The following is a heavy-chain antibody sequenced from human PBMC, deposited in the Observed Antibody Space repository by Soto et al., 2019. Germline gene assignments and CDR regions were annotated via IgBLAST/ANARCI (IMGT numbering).Heavy chain of an antibody. Sequence: QVQLVQSGAEVKKPGASVKVSCKASGYTFTSYDINWVRQATGQGLEWMGWMNPNSGNTGYAQKFQGRVTMTRNTSISTAYMELSSLRSEDTAVYYCARGEEQWLVPWFDPWGQGPLVTVSS. CDR3: ARGEEQWLVPWFDP. V-gene: IGHV1-8*01. CDR2: MNPNSGNT. J-gene: IGHJ5*02. D-gene: IGHD6-19*01. CDR1: GYTFTSYD.